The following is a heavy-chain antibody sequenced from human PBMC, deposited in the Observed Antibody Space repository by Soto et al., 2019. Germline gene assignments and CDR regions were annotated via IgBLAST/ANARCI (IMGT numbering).Heavy chain of an antibody. V-gene: IGHV3-23*01. D-gene: IGHD4-4*01. Sequence: GGSLRLSCAASGFTFSSYAMSWVRQAPGKGLEWVSAISGSGGSTYYADSVKGRFTISRDNSKNTLYLQMNSLRAEDTAVYYCAKGLSTMTTVINYFDYWGQGTLVTVSS. CDR2: ISGSGGST. CDR3: AKGLSTMTTVINYFDY. CDR1: GFTFSSYA. J-gene: IGHJ4*02.